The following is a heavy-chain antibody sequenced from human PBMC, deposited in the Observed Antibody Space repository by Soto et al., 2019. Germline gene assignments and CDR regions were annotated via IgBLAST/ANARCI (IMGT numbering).Heavy chain of an antibody. CDR1: VGSMSRHY. CDR2: VFHSGGT. J-gene: IGHJ4*02. Sequence: SETLSLTCTVSVGSMSRHYWSWIRQSPGKGLEWIGFVFHSGGTSYNPSLESRVTISVETSTNQVSLKLSSVTAADTAIYSCARSSSQSCYPAYCFDFWGQGAPVTVSS. CDR3: ARSSSQSCYPAYCFDF. D-gene: IGHD2-15*01. V-gene: IGHV4-59*11.